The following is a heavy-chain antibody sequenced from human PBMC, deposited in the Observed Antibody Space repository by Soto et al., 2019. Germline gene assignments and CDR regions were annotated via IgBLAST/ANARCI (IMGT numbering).Heavy chain of an antibody. CDR3: ARGPPSTLTTVWIYYYCYGMDV. V-gene: IGHV1-8*01. J-gene: IGHJ6*02. Sequence: QVQLVQSGAEVKKPGASVKVSCKASGYTFTSYDINWVRQATGQGLEWMGWMNHNSGNTGYAQKFQGRVTMTRNTSRRTAYIELRSLRSEDTAVYYCARGPPSTLTTVWIYYYCYGMDVWGQGTTVTVSS. CDR2: MNHNSGNT. CDR1: GYTFTSYD. D-gene: IGHD4-17*01.